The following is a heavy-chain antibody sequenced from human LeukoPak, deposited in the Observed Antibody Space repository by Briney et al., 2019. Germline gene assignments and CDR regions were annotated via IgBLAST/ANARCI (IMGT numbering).Heavy chain of an antibody. J-gene: IGHJ4*02. CDR1: GFTFSSYA. V-gene: IGHV3-30*04. CDR2: ISYDGSNK. CDR3: ARSVAAAENI. Sequence: GGSLRLSCAASGFTFSSYAMSWVRQAPGMGLEWVAVISYDGSNKYYADSVKGRFTISRDNSKNTLYLQMNSLRAEDTAVYYCARSVAAAENIWGQGTLVTVSS. D-gene: IGHD6-13*01.